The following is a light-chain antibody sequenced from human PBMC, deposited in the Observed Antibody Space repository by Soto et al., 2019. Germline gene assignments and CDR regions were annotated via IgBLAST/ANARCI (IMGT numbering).Light chain of an antibody. J-gene: IGLJ3*02. CDR3: SSYTTTNSWV. CDR1: NSDVGAYNY. Sequence: QPVLTQPASVSGSPGQSITISCTGTNSDVGAYNYVSWYQDHPGKAPKLIIFDVSNRPSGVSDRFSGSKSGNAASLTISGLQAEDEADYYCSSYTTTNSWVFGGGTKLTVL. CDR2: DVS. V-gene: IGLV2-14*03.